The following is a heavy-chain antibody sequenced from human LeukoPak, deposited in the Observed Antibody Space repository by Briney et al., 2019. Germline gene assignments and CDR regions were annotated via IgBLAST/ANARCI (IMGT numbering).Heavy chain of an antibody. D-gene: IGHD3-10*01. J-gene: IGHJ5*02. V-gene: IGHV4-39*02. Sequence: SETLSLTCTVSGGSISSSSYYWGWMRPPPGKGLEWIGSMYHSGSTYYNPSLKSRVTISVDTSKNHFFLKLSSVTAADTAVYYCARRYYYVSGSYYNHFDPWGQGTLVTVSS. CDR3: ARRYYYVSGSYYNHFDP. CDR2: MYHSGST. CDR1: GGSISSSSYY.